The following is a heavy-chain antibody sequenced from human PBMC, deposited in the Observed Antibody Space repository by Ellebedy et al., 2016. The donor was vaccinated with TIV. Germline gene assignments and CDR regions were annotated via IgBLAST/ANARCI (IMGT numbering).Heavy chain of an antibody. CDR1: GGSISSGGYY. CDR2: IYYSGST. D-gene: IGHD3-22*01. J-gene: IGHJ3*02. Sequence: SETLSLXXTVSGGSISSGGYYWSWIRQHPGKGLEWIGYIYYSGSTYYNPSLKSRVTISVDTSKNQFSLKLSSVTAADTAVYYCARESVHYDHHAFDIWGQGTMVIVSS. CDR3: ARESVHYDHHAFDI. V-gene: IGHV4-31*03.